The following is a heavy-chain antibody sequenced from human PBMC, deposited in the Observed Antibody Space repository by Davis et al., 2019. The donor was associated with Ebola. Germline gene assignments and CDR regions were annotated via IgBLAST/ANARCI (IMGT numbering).Heavy chain of an antibody. CDR1: GGTFSSYT. CDR3: TTTRISRYQMLPLDY. CDR2: IIPILGIA. V-gene: IGHV1-69*02. J-gene: IGHJ4*02. D-gene: IGHD2-2*01. Sequence: SVKVSCKASGGTFSSYTISWVRQAPGQGLEWMGRIIPILGIANYAQKFQGRVTITADKSTSTAYMELSSLRSEDTAVYYCTTTRISRYQMLPLDYWGQGTLVAVSS.